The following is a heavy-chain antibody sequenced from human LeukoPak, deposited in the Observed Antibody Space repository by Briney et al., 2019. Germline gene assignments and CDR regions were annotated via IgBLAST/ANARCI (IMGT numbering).Heavy chain of an antibody. CDR2: INTDGSST. V-gene: IGHV3-74*01. D-gene: IGHD3-3*01. J-gene: IGHJ4*02. Sequence: GGSLRLSCAASGFTFSSYSMNWVRQAPGKGLVWVSRINTDGSSTSYADSVKGRFTISRDNAKNSLYLQMNSLRAEDTAVYYCARGYDFWSGYYPPHFDYWGQGTLVTVSS. CDR3: ARGYDFWSGYYPPHFDY. CDR1: GFTFSSYS.